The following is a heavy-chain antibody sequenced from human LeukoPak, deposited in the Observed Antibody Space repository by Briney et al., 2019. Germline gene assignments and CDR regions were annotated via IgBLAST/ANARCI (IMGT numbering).Heavy chain of an antibody. J-gene: IGHJ4*02. Sequence: SETLSLTCAVYGGSFSGYYWSWIRQPPGKGLEWIGEINHSGSTNYNPSLKSRVTITVDASKNQFSLKLSSVTAADTAVYYCARSSKGVVIIRRPFDYWGQGTLVTVSS. CDR1: GGSFSGYY. CDR2: INHSGST. D-gene: IGHD3-3*01. V-gene: IGHV4-34*01. CDR3: ARSSKGVVIIRRPFDY.